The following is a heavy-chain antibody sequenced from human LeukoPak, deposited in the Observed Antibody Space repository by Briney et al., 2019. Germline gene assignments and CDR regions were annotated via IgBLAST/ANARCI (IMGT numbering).Heavy chain of an antibody. Sequence: GGSLRLSCAGSGFIFSSYAMSWVRQAPGKGLEWVSAMSEVGGNTFYTDSVRGRFTISRDNSKNTLYLQMNSLRAEDTAIYYCAKTSRWERDYFDYWGQGTLVTVSS. CDR2: MSEVGGNT. V-gene: IGHV3-23*01. CDR3: AKTSRWERDYFDY. J-gene: IGHJ4*02. D-gene: IGHD5-24*01. CDR1: GFIFSSYA.